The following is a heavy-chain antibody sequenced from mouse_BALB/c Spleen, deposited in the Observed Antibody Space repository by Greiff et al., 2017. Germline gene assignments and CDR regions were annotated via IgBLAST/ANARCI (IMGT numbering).Heavy chain of an antibody. CDR2: IFPGTGTT. V-gene: IGHV1S132*01. D-gene: IGHD2-10*01. Sequence: VQLQQSGAELVKPGASVKLSCKTSGYTFTSYWIQWVKQRPGQGLGWIGEIFPGTGTTYYNEKFKGKATLTIDTSSSTAYMQLSSLTSEDSAVYFCARTLQPAYAMDYWGQGTSVTVSS. CDR3: ARTLQPAYAMDY. CDR1: GYTFTSYW. J-gene: IGHJ4*01.